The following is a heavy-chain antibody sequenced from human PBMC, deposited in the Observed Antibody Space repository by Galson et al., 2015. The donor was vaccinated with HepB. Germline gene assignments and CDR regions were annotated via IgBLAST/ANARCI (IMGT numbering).Heavy chain of an antibody. J-gene: IGHJ6*02. CDR1: GGTFSSYT. Sequence: SVKVSCKASGGTFSSYTISWVRQAPGQGLEWMGRIIPILGIANYAQKFQGRVTITADKSTSTAYMELSSLRSEDTAVYYCARGLAAMVGGIYYYYGMDVWGQGTTVTVSS. CDR2: IIPILGIA. D-gene: IGHD2-2*01. CDR3: ARGLAAMVGGIYYYYGMDV. V-gene: IGHV1-69*02.